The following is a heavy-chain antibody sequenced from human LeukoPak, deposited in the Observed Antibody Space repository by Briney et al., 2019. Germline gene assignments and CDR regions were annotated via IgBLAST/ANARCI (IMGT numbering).Heavy chain of an antibody. J-gene: IGHJ4*02. CDR1: GFTFSTYA. CDR3: ARHPDY. V-gene: IGHV3-23*01. CDR2: FSGHTHSA. Sequence: GGSLRPPCAASGFTFSTYAMSWVRQAPGKGLEWVSAFSGHTHSAYYADSVTGRFTISRDNSKNMLYLQMNSLRDDDTAVYYCARHPDYWGQGTLVTVSS.